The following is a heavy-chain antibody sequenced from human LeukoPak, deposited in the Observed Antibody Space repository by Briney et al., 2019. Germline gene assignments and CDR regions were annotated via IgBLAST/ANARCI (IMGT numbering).Heavy chain of an antibody. CDR3: ARVASDSSRGLNDY. J-gene: IGHJ4*02. V-gene: IGHV3-20*04. D-gene: IGHD3-22*01. Sequence: GGSLRLSCAASGFTFDDYGMSWVRQAPGKGLEWVSGINWNGGSTGYADSVKGRFTISRDNAKNSLYLQMNSLRAEDTALYYCARVASDSSRGLNDYWGQGTLVTASS. CDR2: INWNGGST. CDR1: GFTFDDYG.